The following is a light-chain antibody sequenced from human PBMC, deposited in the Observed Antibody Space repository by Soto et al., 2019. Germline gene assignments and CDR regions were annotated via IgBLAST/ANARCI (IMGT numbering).Light chain of an antibody. J-gene: IGKJ1*01. V-gene: IGKV1-5*01. Sequence: IPMTQSPSTLSASVGNRFTITFRASQSISSWLAWYQQKPGKAPKLLIYDASSLESGAPSRFSGSGSGTEFTLTIRSLQPDAFATYYCQQYNSYRTFGQGTKLDIK. CDR1: QSISSW. CDR3: QQYNSYRT. CDR2: DAS.